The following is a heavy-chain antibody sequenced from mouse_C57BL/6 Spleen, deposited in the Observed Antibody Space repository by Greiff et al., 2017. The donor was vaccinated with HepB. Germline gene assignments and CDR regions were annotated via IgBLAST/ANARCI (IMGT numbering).Heavy chain of an antibody. D-gene: IGHD1-1*01. J-gene: IGHJ1*03. V-gene: IGHV5-4*01. Sequence: EVQLMESGGGLVKPGGSLKLSCAASGFTFSSYAMSWVRQTPEKRLEWVATISDGGSYTYYPDNVKGRFTISRDNAKNNLYLQMSHLKSEDTAMYYCAREKAVVASEYFDVWGTGTTVTVSS. CDR3: AREKAVVASEYFDV. CDR2: ISDGGSYT. CDR1: GFTFSSYA.